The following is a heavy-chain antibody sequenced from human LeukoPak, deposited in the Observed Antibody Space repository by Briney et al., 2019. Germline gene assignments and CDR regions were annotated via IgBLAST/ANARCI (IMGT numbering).Heavy chain of an antibody. CDR1: GFTFDSYA. CDR3: AKGIAAAGLSRNAFDI. V-gene: IGHV3-23*01. D-gene: IGHD6-13*01. J-gene: IGHJ3*02. Sequence: GGSLTLSCAVSGFTFDSYAVTWVRQAPGKGLEWVSAISGTGGRRYYAGSVKGRSTISTDESKNTVDLQMNSLRVEDTAVYYCAKGIAAAGLSRNAFDIWGQGTMVTVSS. CDR2: ISGTGGRR.